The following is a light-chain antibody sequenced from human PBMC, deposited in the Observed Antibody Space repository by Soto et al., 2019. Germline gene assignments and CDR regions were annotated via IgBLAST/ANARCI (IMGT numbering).Light chain of an antibody. CDR1: HYISSW. V-gene: IGKV1-5*01. CDR3: QQYNSYPWT. CDR2: DAS. Sequence: DIQITQSPSTLSASVGDSVTINCRASHYISSWLAWYQQKPGKAPKLLIYDASSLESGVPSRFRGSESGTEFTLTISRLQPDDFETFYCQQYNSYPWTFGQGTKVDIK. J-gene: IGKJ1*01.